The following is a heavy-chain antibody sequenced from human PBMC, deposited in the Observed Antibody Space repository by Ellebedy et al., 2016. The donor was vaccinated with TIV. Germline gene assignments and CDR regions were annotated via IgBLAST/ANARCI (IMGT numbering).Heavy chain of an antibody. CDR3: AKGSPDLWFGEFHNLYFQH. D-gene: IGHD3-10*01. CDR2: ISGSGGST. Sequence: PGGSLRLSCAASGFTFSSYAMSWVRQAPGKGLEWVSAISGSGGSTYYADSVKGRFTISRDNSKNTLYLQMNSLRAEDTAVYYCAKGSPDLWFGEFHNLYFQHWGQGTLVTVSS. CDR1: GFTFSSYA. J-gene: IGHJ1*01. V-gene: IGHV3-23*01.